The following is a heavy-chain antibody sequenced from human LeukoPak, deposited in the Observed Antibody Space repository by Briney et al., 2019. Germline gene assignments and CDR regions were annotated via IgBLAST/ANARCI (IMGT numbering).Heavy chain of an antibody. CDR2: INAGNGNT. D-gene: IGHD3-16*02. J-gene: IGHJ4*02. Sequence: EASVKVSCKTPAYSFTKYPIHWVRQAPGQRLEWMGWINAGNGNTKYPQKFQGRVTITRDTSASTAYMELSSLRSEDTAVYYCARVAAIAGQVIGYWGQGTLVTVSS. CDR3: ARVAAIAGQVIGY. CDR1: AYSFTKYP. V-gene: IGHV1-3*01.